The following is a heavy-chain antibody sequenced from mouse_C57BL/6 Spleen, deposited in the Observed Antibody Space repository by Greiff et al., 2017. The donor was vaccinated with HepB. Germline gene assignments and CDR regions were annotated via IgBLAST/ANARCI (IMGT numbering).Heavy chain of an antibody. CDR3: ASGYDYDGTGAYAMDY. J-gene: IGHJ4*01. CDR1: GYSITSGYY. V-gene: IGHV3-6*01. Sequence: DVQLQESGPGLVKPSQSLSLTCSVTGYSITSGYYWNWIRQFPGNKLEWMGYISYDGSNNYNPSLKNRISITRDTSKNQFFLKLNSVTTEDTATYYCASGYDYDGTGAYAMDYWGQGTSVTVSS. D-gene: IGHD2-4*01. CDR2: ISYDGSN.